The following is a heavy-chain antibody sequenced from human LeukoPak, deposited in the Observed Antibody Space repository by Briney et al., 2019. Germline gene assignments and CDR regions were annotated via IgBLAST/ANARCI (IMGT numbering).Heavy chain of an antibody. CDR2: FGPEGAET. J-gene: IGHJ3*01. D-gene: IGHD3-3*02. Sequence: ASLKVSCKVSGYTLTDLSIHWLRQAPGKGLEWMGGFGPEGAETIYAQTLQGRVTLTEDTSTDTAYMELSSLRSEDTAVYYCATTPIFGDAFDLWGQGTMVTVSS. CDR1: GYTLTDLS. V-gene: IGHV1-24*01. CDR3: ATTPIFGDAFDL.